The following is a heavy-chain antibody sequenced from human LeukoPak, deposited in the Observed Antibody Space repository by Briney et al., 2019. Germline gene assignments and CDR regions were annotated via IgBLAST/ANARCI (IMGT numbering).Heavy chain of an antibody. V-gene: IGHV7-4-1*02. Sequence: GASVKVSCKASGYTFTSYAMNWVRQAPGQGLEWMGWINTNTGNPTYAQGFTGRFVFSLDTSVSTAYLQISSLKAEDTAVYYCARDSPTRYDSSGSPDFDYWGQGTLVTVSS. D-gene: IGHD3-22*01. CDR3: ARDSPTRYDSSGSPDFDY. J-gene: IGHJ4*02. CDR2: INTNTGNP. CDR1: GYTFTSYA.